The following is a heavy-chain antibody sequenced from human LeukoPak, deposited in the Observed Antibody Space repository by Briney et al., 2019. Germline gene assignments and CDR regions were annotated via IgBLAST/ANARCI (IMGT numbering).Heavy chain of an antibody. D-gene: IGHD6-6*01. Sequence: SQTLSLTCAISGDSISSNSATWNWIRQSPSRGLEWLGRTYYRSRWYNDYAVSVKSRIIINSDTSKNQFSLQLNSVTPEDTAVYYCAKDRGGSSSDWFGPWGQGTLVIVSS. J-gene: IGHJ5*02. V-gene: IGHV6-1*01. CDR1: GDSISSNSAT. CDR2: TYYRSRWYN. CDR3: AKDRGGSSSDWFGP.